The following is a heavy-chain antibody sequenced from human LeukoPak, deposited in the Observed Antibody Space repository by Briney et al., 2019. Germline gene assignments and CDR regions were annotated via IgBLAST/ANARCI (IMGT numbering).Heavy chain of an antibody. J-gene: IGHJ4*02. CDR1: GGSISSTGHY. D-gene: IGHD4-17*01. Sequence: SETLSLTCSVSGGSISSTGHYWGWIRQSPEKGLDWIGSIYSNGNTYYNSSVKSRVTMSVDTSKNQFSLKLTSMTAAETAVYYCARSATVTTGYFDYWGQGPLVTVSS. V-gene: IGHV4-39*07. CDR3: ARSATVTTGYFDY. CDR2: IYSNGNT.